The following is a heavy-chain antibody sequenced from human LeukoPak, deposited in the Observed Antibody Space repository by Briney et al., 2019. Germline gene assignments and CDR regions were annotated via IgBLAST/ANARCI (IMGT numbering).Heavy chain of an antibody. CDR2: IYYSGST. CDR3: ARLRTLGGSYYSPGYFDY. V-gene: IGHV4-39*07. J-gene: IGHJ4*02. CDR1: GGSISSSSYY. Sequence: SETLSLTCTVSGGSISSSSYYWGWIRQPPGKGLEWIGSIYYSGSTYYNPSLKSRVTISVDTSKNQFSLKLSSVTAADTAVYYCARLRTLGGSYYSPGYFDYWGQGTLVTVSS. D-gene: IGHD1-26*01.